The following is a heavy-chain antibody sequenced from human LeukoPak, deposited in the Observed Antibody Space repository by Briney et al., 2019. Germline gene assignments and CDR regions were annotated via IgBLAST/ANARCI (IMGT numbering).Heavy chain of an antibody. CDR2: IYYSGST. CDR3: ARGVMVRGVIAYFDY. V-gene: IGHV4-39*01. CDR1: GGSISSSSYY. J-gene: IGHJ4*02. Sequence: PSETLSLTCTVSGGSISSSSYYWGWIRQPPGKGLEWIGSIYYSGSTYYNPSLKSRVTISVGTSKNQFSLKLSSVTAADTAVYYCARGVMVRGVIAYFDYWGQGTLVTVSS. D-gene: IGHD3-10*01.